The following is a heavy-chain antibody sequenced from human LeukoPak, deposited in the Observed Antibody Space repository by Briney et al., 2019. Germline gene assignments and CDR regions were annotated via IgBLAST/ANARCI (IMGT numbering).Heavy chain of an antibody. CDR2: VCYIGNT. CDR1: GASITSSPYY. CDR3: ARQGRAYGSGSYYRYYYSYYLAV. Sequence: SETLSLTCTVSGASITSSPYYWAGIRQPPGKGLEYIASVCYIGNTYYNPSLKSRLTISLDTSKNQVSLKLSSVTAAATAVYYCARQGRAYGSGSYYRYYYSYYLAVWGKGTTVTISS. D-gene: IGHD3-10*01. J-gene: IGHJ6*03. V-gene: IGHV4-39*01.